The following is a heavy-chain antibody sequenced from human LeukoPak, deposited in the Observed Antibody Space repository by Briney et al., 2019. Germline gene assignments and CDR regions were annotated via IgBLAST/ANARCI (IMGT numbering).Heavy chain of an antibody. CDR3: ARVIAARGHYFYMDV. J-gene: IGHJ6*03. Sequence: GASVKVSCEASGYTFNSYGISWVRQAPGQGLEWMGWISTYKDNTNYAQKFQGRVTMTTDTSTSTAYMDLRSLLSDDSAVYYCARVIAARGHYFYMDVWGKGTTVTVSS. CDR1: GYTFNSYG. D-gene: IGHD6-6*01. V-gene: IGHV1-18*01. CDR2: ISTYKDNT.